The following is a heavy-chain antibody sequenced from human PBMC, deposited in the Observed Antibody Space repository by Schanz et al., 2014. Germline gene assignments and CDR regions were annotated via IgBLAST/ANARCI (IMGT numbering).Heavy chain of an antibody. D-gene: IGHD1-1*01. Sequence: DVQLLESGGGLVQPGESLRLSCAASGFTFTTYAMTWVRQAPGKGLEWVSNISPTGSSTYYVDSVKGRFTISRDNAKNSLYLQMNGLRAEDTAVFYCARDGAELFYFDDWGQGTLVTVSS. J-gene: IGHJ4*02. CDR3: ARDGAELFYFDD. CDR1: GFTFTTYA. CDR2: ISPTGSST. V-gene: IGHV3-48*04.